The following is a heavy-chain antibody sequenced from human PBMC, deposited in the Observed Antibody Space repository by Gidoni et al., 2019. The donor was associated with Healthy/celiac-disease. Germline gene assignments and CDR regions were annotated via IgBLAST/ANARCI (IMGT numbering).Heavy chain of an antibody. CDR2: INPNSGGT. CDR3: AKTGVSSWYVVHWFDP. Sequence: QVQLVQSGAEVKKPGASVKVSCKASGYTFTGYYLHWVRQAPGQGLEWMGWINPNSGGTNYAQKFQGRVTMTRDTSISTAYMELSRLRSDDTAVYYCAKTGVSSWYVVHWFDPWGQGTLVTVSS. V-gene: IGHV1-2*02. D-gene: IGHD6-13*01. J-gene: IGHJ5*02. CDR1: GYTFTGYY.